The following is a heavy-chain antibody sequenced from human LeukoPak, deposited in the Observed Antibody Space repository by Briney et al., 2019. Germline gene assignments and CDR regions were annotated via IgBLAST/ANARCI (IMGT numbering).Heavy chain of an antibody. CDR2: ISSSSSYI. CDR3: ARDSGYCSSTSCYTGAHDV. Sequence: PGGSLRLSCAGSGFTFSSYSMNWVRQAPGKGLEWVSSISSSSSYIYYADSVKGRFTISRDNAKNSLYLQMNSLRAEDTAVYYCARDSGYCSSTSCYTGAHDVWGQGTLVTVSS. CDR1: GFTFSSYS. V-gene: IGHV3-21*01. J-gene: IGHJ4*02. D-gene: IGHD2-2*02.